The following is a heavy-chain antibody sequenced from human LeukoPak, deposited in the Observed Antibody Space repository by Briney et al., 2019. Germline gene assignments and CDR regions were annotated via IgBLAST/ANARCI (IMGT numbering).Heavy chain of an antibody. CDR1: GFTFRTYA. CDR3: ARAPMVRGVIIGPDY. V-gene: IGHV3-21*01. D-gene: IGHD3-10*01. CDR2: ISSSSSYI. J-gene: IGHJ4*02. Sequence: GGSLRLSCAASGFTFRTYAMSWVRQAPGKGLEWVSSISSSSSYIYYADSVKGRFTISRDNAKNSLYLQMNSLRAEDTAVYYCARAPMVRGVIIGPDYWGQGTLVTVSS.